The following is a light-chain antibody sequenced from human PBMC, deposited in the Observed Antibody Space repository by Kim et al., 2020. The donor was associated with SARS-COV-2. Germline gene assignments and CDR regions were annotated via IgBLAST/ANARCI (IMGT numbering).Light chain of an antibody. CDR2: LNSDGSH. Sequence: HQQQPEKGPRYLMKLNSDGSHSKGDGIPARFSGSSSGAERYLTISSLQSEDEADYYCQTWGTGIHVVFGGGTQLTVL. CDR3: QTWGTGIHVV. J-gene: IGLJ2*01. V-gene: IGLV4-69*01.